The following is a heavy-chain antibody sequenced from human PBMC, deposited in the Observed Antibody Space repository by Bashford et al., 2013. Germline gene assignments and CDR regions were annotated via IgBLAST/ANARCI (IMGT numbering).Heavy chain of an antibody. CDR3: ARTLYSNYRGRYYYMDV. D-gene: IGHD4-11*01. J-gene: IGHJ6*03. CDR2: IFSNDEK. CDR1: GFSLSNARMG. V-gene: IGHV2-26*01. Sequence: SGPTLVKPTETLTLTCTVSGFSLSNARMGVSWIRQPPGKALEWLAHIFSNDEKSYSTSLKSRLTISKDTSKSQVVLTMTNMDPVDTATYYCARTLYSNYRGRYYYMDVWGKGTTVTVSS.